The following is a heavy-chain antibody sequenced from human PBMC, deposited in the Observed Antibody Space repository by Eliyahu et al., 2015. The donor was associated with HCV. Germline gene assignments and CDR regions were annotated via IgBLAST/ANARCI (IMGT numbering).Heavy chain of an antibody. J-gene: IGHJ4*02. CDR1: XFXXSSYA. Sequence: EVQLLESGGXLVQPGGSLRLSCAASXFXXSSYAMSWVRQAPGKGLEWVSAISGSGGSTYYADSVKGRFTXSRDNXKNTLYLQMNSLRAEDTAVYYCAKFPVFFSHRGYFDYWGQGTLVTVSS. V-gene: IGHV3-23*01. CDR3: AKFPVFFSHRGYFDY. D-gene: IGHD1-14*01. CDR2: ISGSGGST.